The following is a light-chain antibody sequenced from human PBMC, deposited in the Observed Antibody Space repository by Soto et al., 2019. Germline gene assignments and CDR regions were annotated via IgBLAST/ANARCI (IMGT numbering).Light chain of an antibody. Sequence: DIQMTQSPSTLSASVGDRVTITCRASQSINNWLAWYQQKPGKAPKFLIYDASNLESGVPSRVSGSASGTEFTLTISSLQPDDFATYYCQQYDNYPLTFGGGTKVDI. CDR3: QQYDNYPLT. V-gene: IGKV1-5*01. CDR1: QSINNW. CDR2: DAS. J-gene: IGKJ4*01.